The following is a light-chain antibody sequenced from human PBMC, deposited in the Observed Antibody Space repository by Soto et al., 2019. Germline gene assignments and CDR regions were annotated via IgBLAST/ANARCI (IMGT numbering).Light chain of an antibody. J-gene: IGLJ2*01. CDR1: SSDVGSYNL. Sequence: QSALTQPASVSGSPGQSITISCTGTSSDVGSYNLVSWFQHHSGKAPKLMIYEGTKRPSGVSNRFSGSKSGNTASLTISGLQAEDEADYYCAAWDDSLNGVVFGGGTKLTVL. V-gene: IGLV2-23*01. CDR2: EGT. CDR3: AAWDDSLNGVV.